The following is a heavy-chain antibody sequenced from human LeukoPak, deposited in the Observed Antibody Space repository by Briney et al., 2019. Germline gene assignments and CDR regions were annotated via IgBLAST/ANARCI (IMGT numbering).Heavy chain of an antibody. J-gene: IGHJ6*01. V-gene: IGHV4-34*01. Sequence: SETLSLTCAVYGGSFSGYYWSWIRQPPGKGLEWIGEINHSGSTNYNPSLKSRVTISVDTSKNQFSLKLSSVTAADTAVYYCARYYDSSGYYGARDNYYYYGMDVWGQGTTVTVFS. CDR3: ARYYDSSGYYGARDNYYYYGMDV. CDR1: GGSFSGYY. CDR2: INHSGST. D-gene: IGHD3-22*01.